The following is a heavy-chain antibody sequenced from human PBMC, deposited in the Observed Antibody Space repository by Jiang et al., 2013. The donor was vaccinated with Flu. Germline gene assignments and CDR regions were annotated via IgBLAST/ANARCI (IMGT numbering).Heavy chain of an antibody. V-gene: IGHV1-3*01. CDR1: GFTFTTYA. Sequence: GAEVKKPGASVKISCKASGFTFTTYAIHWVRQAPGQRPEWMGWINAGNGNTKYSQKFQGRVTITRDTSASTAYMDLSSLTSEDTAVYYCAREGTGYSSSQFDYWAREPWSPSPQ. D-gene: IGHD6-13*01. CDR3: AREGTGYSSSQFDY. J-gene: IGHJ4*02. CDR2: INAGNGNT.